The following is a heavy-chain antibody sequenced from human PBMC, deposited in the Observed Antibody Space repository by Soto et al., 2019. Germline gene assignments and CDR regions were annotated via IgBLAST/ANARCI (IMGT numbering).Heavy chain of an antibody. CDR2: TYYRSKWYN. D-gene: IGHD3-3*01. Sequence: SQTLSLPCAISGDSVSSNSAAWNWIRQSPSRGLEWLGRTYYRSKWYNDYAVSVKSRITINPDTSKNQFTLQLNSVAPEDTAVYYSARGNTLWGGYGMDVWGQGTTVTVSS. CDR1: GDSVSSNSAA. CDR3: ARGNTLWGGYGMDV. V-gene: IGHV6-1*01. J-gene: IGHJ6*02.